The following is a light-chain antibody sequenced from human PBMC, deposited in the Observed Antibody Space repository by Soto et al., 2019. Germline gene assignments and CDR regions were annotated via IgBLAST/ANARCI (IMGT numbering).Light chain of an antibody. Sequence: QSALTQPASVSGSPGQSIAISCTVSSSDVADFKFVSWYQQPPGKAPKPMIYDASSRPSGVSNRFSGSKSGNTPSLTISGLQAEDKADYYCGSYTSSGTYVFGSGTKLTVL. V-gene: IGLV2-14*01. CDR3: GSYTSSGTYV. J-gene: IGLJ1*01. CDR1: SSDVADFKF. CDR2: DAS.